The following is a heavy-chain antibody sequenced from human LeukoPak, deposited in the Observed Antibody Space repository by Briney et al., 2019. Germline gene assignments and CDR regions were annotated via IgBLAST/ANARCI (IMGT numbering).Heavy chain of an antibody. V-gene: IGHV3-7*03. CDR3: ARDQYDTWSRRGNFDS. CDR2: IKLDGSEK. J-gene: IGHJ4*02. CDR1: GFTFGKYW. D-gene: IGHD3-3*01. Sequence: GGSLRLSCVASGFTFGKYWMSWVRQAPGKGLEWVANIKLDGSEKNYVDSVKGRFTISRDNTKNSLYLQMNSLRAGDTAVFYCARDQYDTWSRRGNFDSWGQGTLVIVSS.